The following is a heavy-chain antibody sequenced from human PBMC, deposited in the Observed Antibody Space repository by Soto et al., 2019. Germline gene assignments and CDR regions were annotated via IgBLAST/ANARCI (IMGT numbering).Heavy chain of an antibody. Sequence: PSETLSLTCTVSGGSISSGDYYWSWIRQPPGKGLEWIGYIHYSGSTYYNPSLKSRVTISVDTSKNQFSLKLSSVTAADTAVYYCARGPLLDAELDYWGQGTLVTVSP. J-gene: IGHJ4*02. D-gene: IGHD1-1*01. CDR2: IHYSGST. CDR1: GGSISSGDYY. V-gene: IGHV4-30-4*01. CDR3: ARGPLLDAELDY.